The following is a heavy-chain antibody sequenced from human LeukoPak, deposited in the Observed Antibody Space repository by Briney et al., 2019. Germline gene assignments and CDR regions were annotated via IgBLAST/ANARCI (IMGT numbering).Heavy chain of an antibody. CDR1: GGSFSGYY. CDR2: INHSGST. V-gene: IGHV4-34*01. CDR3: ARRPPYYYMDV. Sequence: SETLSLTCAVYGGSFSGYYWSWIRQPPGKGLEWIGEINHSGSTNYNPSLKSRVTISVDTSKNQFSLKLSSVTAADTAVYYCARRPPYYYMDVWGKGTMVTVSS. J-gene: IGHJ6*03.